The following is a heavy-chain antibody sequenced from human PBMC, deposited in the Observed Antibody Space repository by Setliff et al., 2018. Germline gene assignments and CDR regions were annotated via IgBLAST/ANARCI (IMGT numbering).Heavy chain of an antibody. D-gene: IGHD5-18*01. CDR3: ARDNRVDSVMVTEKGEF. J-gene: IGHJ4*02. V-gene: IGHV3-48*01. CDR2: INVNVDSI. CDR1: GFNFRNSA. Sequence: PGGSLRLSCAASGFNFRNSAMNWVRQAPGKGLEWISYINVNVDSIYYADSVKGRVTISRDDARGTVYLQMNSLRAEDTAVYYCARDNRVDSVMVTEKGEFWGQGTLVTVSS.